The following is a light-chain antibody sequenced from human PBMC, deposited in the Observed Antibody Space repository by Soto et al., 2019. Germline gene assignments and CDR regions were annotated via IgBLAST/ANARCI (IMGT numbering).Light chain of an antibody. CDR3: QQSYSSPPT. CDR2: AAS. Sequence: DIQMTQSPSSLSASVGDRVTITCRASQSISNYLNWYQHKPGKAPNLLIYAASTLQSGVPSRFSGSRSGTHFTLTITHLQPEDFASYYCQQSYSSPPTFGQGTKLEIK. J-gene: IGKJ2*01. V-gene: IGKV1-39*01. CDR1: QSISNY.